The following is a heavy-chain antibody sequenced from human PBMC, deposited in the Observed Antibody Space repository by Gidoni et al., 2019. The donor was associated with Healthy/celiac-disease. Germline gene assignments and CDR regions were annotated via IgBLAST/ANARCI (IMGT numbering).Heavy chain of an antibody. V-gene: IGHV3-23*01. CDR3: AKAAALWWYFSY. J-gene: IGHJ4*02. CDR1: GFPFSRYA. D-gene: IGHD2-21*01. CDR2: ISGSGDST. Sequence: EVQLLESGGGLVQPGGSLRLSCTASGFPFSRYAMTWVRQAPGKGLEWVSSISGSGDSTYYADSVKGRFTISRDNSKNTLYLQMNSLRAEDTAVYYCAKAAALWWYFSYWGQGTLVTVSS.